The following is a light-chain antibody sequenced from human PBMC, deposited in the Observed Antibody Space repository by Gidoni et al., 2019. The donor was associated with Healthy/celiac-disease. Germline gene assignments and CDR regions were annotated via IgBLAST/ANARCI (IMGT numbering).Light chain of an antibody. Sequence: SYELTQPPSVSVSPGQTASITCSGDKLGDKYACWYQQKPGQSPVLVIYQDIKRPSGIPERFSGSNAGNTATLTISGTQAMDEADYYCKVGDSSTAIFGGRTKLTVL. J-gene: IGLJ2*01. V-gene: IGLV3-1*01. CDR2: QDI. CDR1: KLGDKY. CDR3: KVGDSSTAI.